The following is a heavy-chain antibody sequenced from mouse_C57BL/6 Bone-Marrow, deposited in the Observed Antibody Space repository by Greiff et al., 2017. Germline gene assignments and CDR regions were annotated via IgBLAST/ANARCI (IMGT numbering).Heavy chain of an antibody. CDR2: ISNLAYSI. CDR1: GFTFSDYG. D-gene: IGHD1-1*01. J-gene: IGHJ1*03. Sequence: EVQGVESGGGLVQPGGSLKLSCAASGFTFSDYGMAWVRQAPRKGPEWVAFISNLAYSIYYADTVTGRFNIARENAKNTLYLEMSRLRSEDTAMYYCARHGGYSSSYWYFDVWGTGTTVTVSS. CDR3: ARHGGYSSSYWYFDV. V-gene: IGHV5-15*01.